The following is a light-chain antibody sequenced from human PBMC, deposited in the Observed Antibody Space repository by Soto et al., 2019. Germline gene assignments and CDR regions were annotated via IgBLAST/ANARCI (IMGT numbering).Light chain of an antibody. V-gene: IGLV2-14*01. J-gene: IGLJ3*02. CDR3: SSYTSTYTGV. CDR1: NSDVGGYNY. Sequence: QSALAQPASVSGSPGQSITISCTGTNSDVGGYNYVSWYQQFPGKAPKLMMYEVSNRPSGVPDRFSGSKSGNTASLIISGLQADDEADYYCSSYTSTYTGVFGRGTKLTVL. CDR2: EVS.